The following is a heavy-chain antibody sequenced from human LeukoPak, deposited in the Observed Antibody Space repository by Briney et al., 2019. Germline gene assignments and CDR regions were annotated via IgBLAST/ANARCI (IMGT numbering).Heavy chain of an antibody. CDR3: AKDSRETLAGTEDY. CDR2: ITSSGYDT. Sequence: GGSLRLSCAASGFTFSTYAMSWVRQAPGKGLELVSSITSSGYDTYYRDSVKGRFTISRDNSENILYLQMNSLRPEDTAMYYCAKDSRETLAGTEDYWGRGTLVTVSS. CDR1: GFTFSTYA. J-gene: IGHJ4*02. D-gene: IGHD6-19*01. V-gene: IGHV3-23*01.